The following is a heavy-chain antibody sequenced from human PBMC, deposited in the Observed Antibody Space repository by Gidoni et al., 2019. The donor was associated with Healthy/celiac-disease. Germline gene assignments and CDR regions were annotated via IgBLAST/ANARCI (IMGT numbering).Heavy chain of an antibody. J-gene: IGHJ6*02. D-gene: IGHD1-26*01. Sequence: QLQLQESGPGLVKPSETLSLTCTVSGGSISSSSYYWGWIRQPPGKGLEWIGSIYYSGSTYYTPSLKSRVTISVDTSKNQFSLKLSSVTAADTAVYYCARHPSYRGVNYGMDVWGQGTTVTVSS. CDR1: GGSISSSSYY. CDR2: IYYSGST. V-gene: IGHV4-39*01. CDR3: ARHPSYRGVNYGMDV.